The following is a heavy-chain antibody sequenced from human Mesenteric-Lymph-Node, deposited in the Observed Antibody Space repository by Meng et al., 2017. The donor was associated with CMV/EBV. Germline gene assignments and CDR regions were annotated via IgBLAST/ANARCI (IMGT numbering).Heavy chain of an antibody. Sequence: GESLKISCAASGFTFSSYEMNWVRQAPGKGLEWVSYISSSGSTIYYADSVKGRFSISRDNSKNTLYLQMNSLRAEDTAVYYCARDPVPEATFGYFYGMDVWGQGTTVTVSS. CDR2: ISSSGSTI. J-gene: IGHJ6*02. CDR1: GFTFSSYE. D-gene: IGHD2-2*01. CDR3: ARDPVPEATFGYFYGMDV. V-gene: IGHV3-48*03.